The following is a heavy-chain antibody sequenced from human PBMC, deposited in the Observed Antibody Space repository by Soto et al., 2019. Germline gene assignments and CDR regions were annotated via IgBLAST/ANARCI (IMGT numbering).Heavy chain of an antibody. V-gene: IGHV4-59*12. D-gene: IGHD2-21*01. J-gene: IGHJ5*02. CDR2: IYHSGIT. CDR1: GGSISTYY. CDR3: ATLPPRIVVVFTEMPT. Sequence: PSETLSLTCTVSGGSISTYYWSWIRQPPGTGLEWIGYIYHSGITNYNPSLRSRVSMSVDKSNNEFSLSLTSVTAADTAVYYCATLPPRIVVVFTEMPTWGQGILVTVSS.